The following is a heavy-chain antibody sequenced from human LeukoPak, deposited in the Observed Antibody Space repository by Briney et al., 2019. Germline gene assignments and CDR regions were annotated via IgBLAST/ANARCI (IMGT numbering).Heavy chain of an antibody. J-gene: IGHJ4*02. Sequence: GGSLRLSCAASGFSFGGYAMHWVRQPPGKGLEWVSGISWNNGDLHYADSVRGRFTISRDNAKNSLYLQMNSLRVEDMASYYCVRGPGMAVEKRYFDYWGQGTLVTVSS. CDR2: ISWNNGDL. CDR1: GFSFGGYA. D-gene: IGHD6-19*01. V-gene: IGHV3-9*03. CDR3: VRGPGMAVEKRYFDY.